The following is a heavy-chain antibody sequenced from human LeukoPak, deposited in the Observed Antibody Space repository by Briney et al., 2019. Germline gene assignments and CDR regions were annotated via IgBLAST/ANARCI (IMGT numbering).Heavy chain of an antibody. J-gene: IGHJ4*02. CDR1: GFTFSSYA. V-gene: IGHV3-23*01. Sequence: GGSLRLSCAASGFTFSSYAMSWVRQAPGKGLERVSGISGGGGSTYYADSVKGRFTISRDNSKNTLYLQMNSLRAEDTAVFYCATRYVGEMATIRSDYWGQGTLVTVSS. D-gene: IGHD5-24*01. CDR2: ISGGGGST. CDR3: ATRYVGEMATIRSDY.